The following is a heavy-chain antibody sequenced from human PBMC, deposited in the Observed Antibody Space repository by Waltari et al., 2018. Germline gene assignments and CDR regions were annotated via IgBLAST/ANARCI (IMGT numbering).Heavy chain of an antibody. CDR2: IYYSGST. Sequence: QLQLQESGPGLVKPSETLSLTCTVSGGSISSSSYYWGWIRQPPGKGLEWIGSIYYSGSTYYNPSLKSRVTISVDTSKNQFSLKLSSVTAADTAVYYCAIQLVGATDADYWGQGTLVTVSS. V-gene: IGHV4-39*07. J-gene: IGHJ4*02. CDR3: AIQLVGATDADY. D-gene: IGHD1-26*01. CDR1: GGSISSSSYY.